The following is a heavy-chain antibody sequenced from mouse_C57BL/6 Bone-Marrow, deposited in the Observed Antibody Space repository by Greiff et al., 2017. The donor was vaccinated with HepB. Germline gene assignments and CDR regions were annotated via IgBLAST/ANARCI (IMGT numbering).Heavy chain of an antibody. V-gene: IGHV1-39*01. CDR3: AVYYYGSSYRYFDV. CDR2: INPNYGTT. CDR1: GYSFTDYN. J-gene: IGHJ1*03. Sequence: EVQLQQSGPELVKPGASVKISCKASGYSFTDYNMNWVKQSNGKSLEWIGVINPNYGTTSYNQKFKGKATLTVDQSSSTAYMQLNSLTSEDSAVYYCAVYYYGSSYRYFDVWGTGTTVTVSS. D-gene: IGHD1-1*01.